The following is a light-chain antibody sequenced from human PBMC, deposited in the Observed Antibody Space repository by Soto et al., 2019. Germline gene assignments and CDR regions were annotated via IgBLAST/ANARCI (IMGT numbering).Light chain of an antibody. Sequence: SYEMTQPRSVPVAPGETARITCGGNNIGSKSAHWYQQKPGQAPVLVVYHDSDRPSGVPERFSGSNSGNTATLTISRVEAGDEADYYCKVWDGISNQYVLGTGAKV. V-gene: IGLV3-21*02. CDR2: HDS. J-gene: IGLJ1*01. CDR1: NIGSKS. CDR3: KVWDGISNQYV.